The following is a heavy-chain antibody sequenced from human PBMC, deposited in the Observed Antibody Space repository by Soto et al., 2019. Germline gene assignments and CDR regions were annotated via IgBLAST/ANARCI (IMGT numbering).Heavy chain of an antibody. CDR2: INHSGIT. CDR3: ARCMYGGYLGWFDP. CDR1: GGSFSGYY. V-gene: IGHV4-34*01. J-gene: IGHJ5*02. Sequence: QVQLQRWGAGLLKPSETLSLTCAVYGGSFSGYYWSWIRQPPGKGLEWIGEINHSGITNYNPSLKSRVTISVDTSKNQFSLKLRSVTAADTAVYDWARCMYGGYLGWFDPWGQGTLVTVSS. D-gene: IGHD5-12*01.